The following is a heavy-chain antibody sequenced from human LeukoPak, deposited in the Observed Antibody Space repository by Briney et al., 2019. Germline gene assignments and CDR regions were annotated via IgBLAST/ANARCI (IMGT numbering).Heavy chain of an antibody. CDR3: ARPGGRYDILTGYGPYYFDY. CDR1: GGSFSGYY. J-gene: IGHJ4*02. Sequence: SETLSLTCAVCGGSFSGYYWSWIRQPPGKGLEWIGEINHSGSTNYNLSLKSRVTISVDTSKNQFSLKLSSVTAADTAVYYCARPGGRYDILTGYGPYYFDYWGQGTLVTASS. V-gene: IGHV4-34*01. D-gene: IGHD3-9*01. CDR2: INHSGST.